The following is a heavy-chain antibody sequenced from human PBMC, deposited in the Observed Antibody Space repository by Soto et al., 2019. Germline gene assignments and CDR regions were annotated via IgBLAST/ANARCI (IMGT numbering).Heavy chain of an antibody. Sequence: QVQLVESGGGVVQPGRSLRLCCAASGFTFRSYGMHWVRQAPGKGLQWVAVIWYDGSNKDYADSVKGRFTISRDNSNDTMSLEMNSLRAEDTAVYYCARGTFDYDAFDIWGQGTMVTVSS. CDR3: ARGTFDYDAFDI. CDR2: IWYDGSNK. V-gene: IGHV3-33*01. J-gene: IGHJ3*02. CDR1: GFTFRSYG. D-gene: IGHD3-9*01.